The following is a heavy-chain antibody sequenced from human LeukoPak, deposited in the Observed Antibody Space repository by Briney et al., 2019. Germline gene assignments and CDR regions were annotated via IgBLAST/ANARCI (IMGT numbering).Heavy chain of an antibody. CDR1: GGSFSGYY. CDR2: INHSGST. CDR3: ARVRTISSGGYVDY. D-gene: IGHD3-10*01. J-gene: IGHJ4*02. V-gene: IGHV4-34*01. Sequence: SETLSLTCAVYGGSFSGYYWSWIRQPPGKGLEWIGEINHSGSTNYNPSLKSRVTISVDTSKNQFSLKLSSVTAADTAVYYCARVRTISSGGYVDYWGQGTLVTVSS.